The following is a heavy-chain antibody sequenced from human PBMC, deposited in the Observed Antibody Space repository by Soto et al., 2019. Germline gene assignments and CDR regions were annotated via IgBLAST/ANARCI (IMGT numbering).Heavy chain of an antibody. CDR2: ISSDGSNE. CDR3: AKTITTYSGDSRGRGALVDY. V-gene: IGHV3-30*18. D-gene: IGHD3-22*01. J-gene: IGHJ4*02. Sequence: QVQLVESGGGVVQPGRSLRLSCAASGFTFSTYGMHWVRQPPGKGLEWVAVISSDGSNEDYADPVKGRFTISRDNSKNTLYLQMNSLRVEDTAVYYCAKTITTYSGDSRGRGALVDYWGQGTLVTVSS. CDR1: GFTFSTYG.